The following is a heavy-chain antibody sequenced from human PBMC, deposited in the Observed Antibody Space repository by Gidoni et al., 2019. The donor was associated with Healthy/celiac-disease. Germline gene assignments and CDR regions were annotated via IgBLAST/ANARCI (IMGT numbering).Heavy chain of an antibody. D-gene: IGHD2-21*02. Sequence: EVQLVESGGGLVKPGGSLRLSCAASGFTFSSYSMNWVRQAPGKGLEWVSSISSSSSYIYYADSVKGRFTISRDNAKNSLYLQMNSLRAEDTAVYYCAREYCGGDCYVHYYYYYMDVWGKGTTVTVSS. J-gene: IGHJ6*03. CDR1: GFTFSSYS. CDR3: AREYCGGDCYVHYYYYYMDV. CDR2: ISSSSSYI. V-gene: IGHV3-21*01.